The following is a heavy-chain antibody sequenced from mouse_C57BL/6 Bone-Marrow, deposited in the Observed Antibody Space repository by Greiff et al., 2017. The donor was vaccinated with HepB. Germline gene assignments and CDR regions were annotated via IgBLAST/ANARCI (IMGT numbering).Heavy chain of an antibody. Sequence: QVQLQQPGAELVKPGASVKLSCKASGYTFTSYWMHWVKQRPGRGLEWIGRIDPNSGGTKYNEKLKSKATLTVDKPSSTAYMQLSSLTSEDPAVYYWARSEYGSSPAWFAYWGQGTLVTVSA. CDR2: IDPNSGGT. CDR3: ARSEYGSSPAWFAY. CDR1: GYTFTSYW. J-gene: IGHJ3*01. V-gene: IGHV1-72*01. D-gene: IGHD1-1*01.